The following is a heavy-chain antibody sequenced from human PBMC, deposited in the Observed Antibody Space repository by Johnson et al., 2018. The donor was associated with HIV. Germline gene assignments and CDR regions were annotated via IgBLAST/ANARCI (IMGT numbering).Heavy chain of an antibody. D-gene: IGHD3-22*01. J-gene: IGHJ3*02. CDR3: ARRAYYYDSSGYYSHAFDI. Sequence: MLLVESGGGLIQPGGSLRLSCAASGFTVSSNYMSWVRQAPGKGLEWVSVIYSGGSTYYADSVKGRFTISRDNSKNTLYLQMNSLRAEDTAVYYCARRAYYYDSSGYYSHAFDIWGQGTMVTVSS. CDR2: IYSGGST. V-gene: IGHV3-53*01. CDR1: GFTVSSNY.